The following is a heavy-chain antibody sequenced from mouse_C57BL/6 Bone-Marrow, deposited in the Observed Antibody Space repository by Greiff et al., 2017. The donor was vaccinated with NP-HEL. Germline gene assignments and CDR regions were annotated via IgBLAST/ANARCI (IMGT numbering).Heavy chain of an antibody. CDR3: ARWGESYSNYLYYAMDY. Sequence: QVQLQQPGAELVMPGASVKLSCKASGHTFTSYWMHWVKQRPGQGLEWIGEIDPSDSYTNYNQKFKGKSTLTVDKSSSTAYMQLSSLTSEDSAVYYCARWGESYSNYLYYAMDYWGQGTSVTVSS. CDR1: GHTFTSYW. J-gene: IGHJ4*01. D-gene: IGHD2-5*01. CDR2: IDPSDSYT. V-gene: IGHV1-69*01.